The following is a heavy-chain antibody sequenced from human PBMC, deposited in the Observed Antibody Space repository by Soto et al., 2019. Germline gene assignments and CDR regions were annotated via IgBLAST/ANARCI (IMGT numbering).Heavy chain of an antibody. CDR1: GYTFLSHG. D-gene: IGHD6-6*01. CDR3: ARIAARPPGWFDP. Sequence: ASVKVSCKASGYTFLSHGISWVRQAPGQGLEWMGWISPYNGNTKYAQKVQGRVTLTTDTSTSTAYMELRNLKSDDTAVYYCARIAARPPGWFDPWGQGTLVTVSS. J-gene: IGHJ5*02. CDR2: ISPYNGNT. V-gene: IGHV1-18*04.